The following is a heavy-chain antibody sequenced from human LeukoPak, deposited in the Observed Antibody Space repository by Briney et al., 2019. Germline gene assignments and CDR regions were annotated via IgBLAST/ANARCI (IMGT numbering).Heavy chain of an antibody. D-gene: IGHD3-3*01. CDR1: GYTFTGYY. Sequence: GASVKVSCKASGYTFTGYYMHWVRQAPGQGLEWMGWINPNSGGTNYAQKFQGRVTMTRDTSISTAYMELSRLRSDDTAVYYCARGLRKVTIFGVVIIPKFDYWGQGTLVTGSS. CDR3: ARGLRKVTIFGVVIIPKFDY. V-gene: IGHV1-2*02. J-gene: IGHJ4*02. CDR2: INPNSGGT.